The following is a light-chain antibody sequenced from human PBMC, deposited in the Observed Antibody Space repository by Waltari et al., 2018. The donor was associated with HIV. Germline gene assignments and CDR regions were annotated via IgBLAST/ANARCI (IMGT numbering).Light chain of an antibody. V-gene: IGLV1-40*01. J-gene: IGLJ2*01. CDR1: SSNIGAVYH. CDR3: QSYDSSLSGLHVV. CDR2: GNS. Sequence: SVLTQPPSVSRAPGHRVAISCTGYSSNIGAVYHVHWYHQLPGTATKLLIYGNSNRPSGVPDRFSGSKSGTSASLAITGLQAEDEADYYCQSYDSSLSGLHVVFGGGTKLTVL.